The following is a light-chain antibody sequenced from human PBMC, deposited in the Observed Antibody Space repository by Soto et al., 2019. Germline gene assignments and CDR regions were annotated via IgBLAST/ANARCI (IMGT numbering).Light chain of an antibody. J-gene: IGKJ1*01. Sequence: EIVMTQSPATLSVSPGERATLSCRASQSVSSNLAWYQRKPGQAPRLLIYAASTRATGIPARFSGSGSGTEFTLTISSLQSEDFAFYYCQQYNNWPPWWTFGQGTKVEIK. CDR2: AAS. CDR1: QSVSSN. V-gene: IGKV3-15*01. CDR3: QQYNNWPPWWT.